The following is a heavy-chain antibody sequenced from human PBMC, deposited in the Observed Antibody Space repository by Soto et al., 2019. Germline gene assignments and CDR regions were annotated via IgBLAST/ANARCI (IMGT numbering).Heavy chain of an antibody. CDR3: ARDLYSGYDH. V-gene: IGHV4-59*01. D-gene: IGHD5-12*01. CDR1: GGSISSYY. Sequence: SETLSLTCTVSGGSISSYYWSWIRQPPGKGLEWIGYIYYSGSTNYNPSLKSRVTISVDTSKNQFSPKLSSVTAADTAVYYCARDLYSGYDHWGQGTLVTVSS. CDR2: IYYSGST. J-gene: IGHJ5*02.